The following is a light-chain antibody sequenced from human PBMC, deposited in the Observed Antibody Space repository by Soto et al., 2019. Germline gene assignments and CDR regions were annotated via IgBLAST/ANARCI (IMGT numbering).Light chain of an antibody. CDR3: SSHTSGSTRV. Sequence: QSALTQPASVSGSPGQSIAISCTGTSSDVGGYDYVSWYQQQPDKAPKLMIYEVTKRPSGVSNRFSGSKSGNTASLTISGLQAEDEADYYCSSHTSGSTRVFGTGTKVTAL. CDR2: EVT. CDR1: SSDVGGYDY. J-gene: IGLJ1*01. V-gene: IGLV2-14*01.